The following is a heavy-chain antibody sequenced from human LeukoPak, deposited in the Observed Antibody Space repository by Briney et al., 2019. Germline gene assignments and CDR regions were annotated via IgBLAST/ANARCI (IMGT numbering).Heavy chain of an antibody. CDR1: GFTFSTYD. V-gene: IGHV3-13*01. CDR3: VRLSSGSWVFDY. J-gene: IGHJ4*02. D-gene: IGHD3-10*01. Sequence: GGSLRLSCAASGFTFSTYDMHWVRQATGKGLEWVSGIGNDGDTYYPGSVKGRFTISREDAKNSLYLQMNSLRAGDTAVYYCVRLSSGSWVFDYWGQGTLVTVSS. CDR2: IGNDGDT.